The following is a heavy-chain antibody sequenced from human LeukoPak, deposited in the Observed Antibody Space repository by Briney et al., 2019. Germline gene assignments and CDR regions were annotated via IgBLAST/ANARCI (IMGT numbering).Heavy chain of an antibody. Sequence: PSETLSLTCTVSGGSISSGGYYWSWIRQHPGKGLEWIGYIYYSGSTYYNPSLKSRVTISVDTSKNQFSLKLSSVTAADAAVYYCARARGYRNWFDPWGQGTLVTVSS. CDR2: IYYSGST. J-gene: IGHJ5*02. V-gene: IGHV4-31*03. CDR3: ARARGYRNWFDP. D-gene: IGHD3-16*02. CDR1: GGSISSGGYY.